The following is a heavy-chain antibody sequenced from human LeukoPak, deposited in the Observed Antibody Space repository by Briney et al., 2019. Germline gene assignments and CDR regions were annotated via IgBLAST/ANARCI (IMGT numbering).Heavy chain of an antibody. CDR1: GGSISSGGYS. Sequence: SETLSLTCAVSGGSISSGGYSWSWIRQPPGKGLEWIGYIHYSGSTYYNASLKSRVTISIDTSKNQFSLKLTSVTAADTAVYYCARQTGSGLFTLPGGQGTLVTVSS. D-gene: IGHD3/OR15-3a*01. J-gene: IGHJ4*02. CDR2: IHYSGST. CDR3: ARQTGSGLFTLP. V-gene: IGHV4-30-2*03.